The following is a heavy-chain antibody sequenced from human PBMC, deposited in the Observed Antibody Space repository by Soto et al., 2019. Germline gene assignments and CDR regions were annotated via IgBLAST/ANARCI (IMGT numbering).Heavy chain of an antibody. CDR1: GGTFSSNA. D-gene: IGHD6-6*01. CDR2: IIPVIGTP. J-gene: IGHJ6*02. CDR3: ASHTSSSEYYYYGMDV. V-gene: IGHV1-69*01. Sequence: VQLVQSGAEVKKPGSSVKVSCKASGGTFSSNAISWVRQAPGQGLEWMGGIIPVIGTPNYAQKLQGRVTITADESTDTAYMELNSLRSEDTAVYYCASHTSSSEYYYYGMDVWGQGTTVTVSS.